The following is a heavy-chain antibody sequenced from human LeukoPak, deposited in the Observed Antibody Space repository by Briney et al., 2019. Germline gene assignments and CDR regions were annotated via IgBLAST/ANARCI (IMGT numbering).Heavy chain of an antibody. D-gene: IGHD3-9*01. CDR3: ARGKYYDILTGPIGHFDY. CDR1: GFTFSSYA. J-gene: IGHJ4*02. CDR2: ISGSGGST. Sequence: PGGSLRLSCAVSGFTFSSYAMSWVRQAPGKGLEWVSAISGSGGSTYYADSVKGRFTISRDNSKNTLYLQMNSLRAEDTAVYYCARGKYYDILTGPIGHFDYWGQGTLVTVSS. V-gene: IGHV3-23*01.